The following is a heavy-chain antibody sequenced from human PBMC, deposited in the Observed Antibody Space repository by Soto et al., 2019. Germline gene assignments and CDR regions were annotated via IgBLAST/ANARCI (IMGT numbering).Heavy chain of an antibody. CDR3: ARDPGYSNYDFDY. V-gene: IGHV3-33*01. CDR2: IWYDGSKK. CDR1: GFTFSSHA. Sequence: QVQLVESGGGVVQPGRSLRLSCVASGFTFSSHAMHWVRQAPGKGLEWVAVIWYDGSKKYYADSVKGRFTVARDDSKNTLYLQMNSLRVADTAVYYCARDPGYSNYDFDYWGQGTLVTVSP. J-gene: IGHJ4*02. D-gene: IGHD5-12*01.